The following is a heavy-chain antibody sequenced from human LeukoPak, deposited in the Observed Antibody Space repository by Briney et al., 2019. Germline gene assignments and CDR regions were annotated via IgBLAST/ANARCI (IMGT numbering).Heavy chain of an antibody. CDR3: AKDRGYFDY. V-gene: IGHV3-30*02. J-gene: IGHJ4*02. CDR1: GLTFSNDG. CDR2: VRYDGSDK. Sequence: GGSLRLSCAASGLTFSNDGMHWVRQAPGKGLEWVAFVRYDGSDKYYADSVKGRFTISRDNSENTLFLQMNSLRAEDTAVYHCAKDRGYFDYWGQGTLVTVSS. D-gene: IGHD3-10*01.